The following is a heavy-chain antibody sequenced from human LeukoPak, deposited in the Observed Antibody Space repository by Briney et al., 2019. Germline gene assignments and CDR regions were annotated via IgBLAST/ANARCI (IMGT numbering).Heavy chain of an antibody. CDR1: GFTFSSYA. CDR3: ARAYSSSWYKSFFDY. V-gene: IGHV3-30*04. Sequence: GESLKISCAASGFTFSSYAMHWVRQAPGKGLEWVAVISYDGSNKYYADSVKGRFTISRDNSKNTLYLQMNSLRAEDTAVYYCARAYSSSWYKSFFDYWGQGTLVTVSS. CDR2: ISYDGSNK. J-gene: IGHJ4*02. D-gene: IGHD6-13*01.